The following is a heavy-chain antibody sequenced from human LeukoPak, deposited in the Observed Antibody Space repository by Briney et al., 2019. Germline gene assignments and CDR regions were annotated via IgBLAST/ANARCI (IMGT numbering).Heavy chain of an antibody. V-gene: IGHV4-59*01. CDR3: ARGWELRLFDY. J-gene: IGHJ4*02. Sequence: ASETLSLTCTVSGGSISSYYWSWIRQPPGKGLEWIGYIYYSGSTNYNPSLKSRVTISVDTSKNQFSLKLSSVTAADTAVYYCARGWELRLFDYWGQGTLVTVSS. D-gene: IGHD1-26*01. CDR2: IYYSGST. CDR1: GGSISSYY.